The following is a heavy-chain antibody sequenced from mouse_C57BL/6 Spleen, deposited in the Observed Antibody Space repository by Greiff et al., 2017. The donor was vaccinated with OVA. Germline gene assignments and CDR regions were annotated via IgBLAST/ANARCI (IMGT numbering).Heavy chain of an antibody. CDR1: GYTFTDYY. CDR3: ARPGPYWYFDV. CDR2: IYPGSGNT. V-gene: IGHV1-76*01. Sequence: VQLQQSGAELVRPGASVKLSCKASGYTFTDYYINWVKQRPGQGLEWIARIYPGSGNTYYNEKFKGKATLTAEKSSSTAYMQLSSLTSEDSAVYFCARPGPYWYFDVWGTGTTVTVSS. D-gene: IGHD3-3*01. J-gene: IGHJ1*03.